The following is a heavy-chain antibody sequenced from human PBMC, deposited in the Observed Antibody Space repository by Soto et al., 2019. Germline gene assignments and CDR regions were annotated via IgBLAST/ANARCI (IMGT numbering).Heavy chain of an antibody. V-gene: IGHV6-1*01. Sequence: SQTLSLTCAISVDIVSSNRAAWNCIRQSPSRGLEWLGRTYYRSKWFSGYAVSVKSRISINPDTSKNQFSLQLKSLTPEDTAVYYCARASGYFDQWGQGILVTVSS. CDR2: TYYRSKWFS. D-gene: IGHD6-6*01. J-gene: IGHJ4*02. CDR3: ARASGYFDQ. CDR1: VDIVSSNRAA.